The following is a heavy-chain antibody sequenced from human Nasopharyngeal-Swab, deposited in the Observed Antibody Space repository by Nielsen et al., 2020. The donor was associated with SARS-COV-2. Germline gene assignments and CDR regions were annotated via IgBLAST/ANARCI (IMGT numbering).Heavy chain of an antibody. CDR1: GFTFSSYW. CDR2: IKQDGSEK. CDR3: ARDRVKLIAAAATYFDY. V-gene: IGHV3-7*04. D-gene: IGHD6-13*01. J-gene: IGHJ4*02. Sequence: GGSLRLSCAASGFTFSSYWMSWVRQAPGKGLEWVANIKQDGSEKYYVDSVKGRFTISRDNAKNSLYLQMNSLRAEDTAVYYCARDRVKLIAAAATYFDYWGQGTLVTVSS.